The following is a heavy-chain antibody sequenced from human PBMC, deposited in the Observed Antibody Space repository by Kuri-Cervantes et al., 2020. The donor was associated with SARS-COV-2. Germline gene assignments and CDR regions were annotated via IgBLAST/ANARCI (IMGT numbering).Heavy chain of an antibody. D-gene: IGHD2-8*01. Sequence: GESLKISCAASGFTFSSYAMHWVRQAPGKGLEWVAVISYDGSNKYYADSVKGRFTISRDNSKNTLYLQMNSLRAEDTAVYYCASERGTSSNCYDYWGRGTLVTVSS. CDR1: GFTFSSYA. CDR3: ASERGTSSNCYDY. V-gene: IGHV3-30-3*01. CDR2: ISYDGSNK. J-gene: IGHJ4*02.